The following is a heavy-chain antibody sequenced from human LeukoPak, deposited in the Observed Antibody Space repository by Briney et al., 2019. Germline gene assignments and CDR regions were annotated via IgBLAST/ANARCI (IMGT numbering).Heavy chain of an antibody. CDR2: ISGISYYI. CDR3: ARDLVEATTRGIDN. J-gene: IGHJ4*02. Sequence: GGSLRLSCAASGFTFSGYSMNWVRQAPGKGLEWVSSISGISYYIYYADSVKGRFTISRDNAKNSLFLQMNRLTADDTAVYYCARDLVEATTRGIDNWGQGTLVTVSS. V-gene: IGHV3-21*01. CDR1: GFTFSGYS. D-gene: IGHD5-12*01.